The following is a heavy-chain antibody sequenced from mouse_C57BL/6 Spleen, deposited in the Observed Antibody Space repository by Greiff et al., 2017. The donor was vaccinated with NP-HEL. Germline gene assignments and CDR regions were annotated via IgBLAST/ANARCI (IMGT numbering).Heavy chain of an antibody. CDR1: GYAFSSYW. V-gene: IGHV1-80*01. CDR2: IYPGDGDT. D-gene: IGHD4-1*01. J-gene: IGHJ2*01. CDR3: AREYNWDEVADY. Sequence: QVQLQQSGAELVKPGASVKISCKASGYAFSSYWMNWVKQRPGKGLEWIGQIYPGDGDTNYNGKFKGKATLTADKSSSTAYMQLSSLTSEDSAVYFCAREYNWDEVADYWGQGTTLTVSS.